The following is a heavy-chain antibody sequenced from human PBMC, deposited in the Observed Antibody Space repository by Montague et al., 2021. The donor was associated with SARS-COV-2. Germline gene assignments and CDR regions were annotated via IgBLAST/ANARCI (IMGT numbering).Heavy chain of an antibody. CDR2: TYYMSKWHN. D-gene: IGHD5-12*01. J-gene: IGHJ4*02. CDR3: ARGWVATIPHMDN. CDR1: GDSVSSNTAA. V-gene: IGHV6-1*01. Sequence: CAISGDSVSSNTAAWNWLRQSPSIGLEWLGRTYYMSKWHNDYALSVKSRITINPDTSKNQFSLQLKSVTPEDTAVYYCARGWVATIPHMDNWGQGSLFIVSS.